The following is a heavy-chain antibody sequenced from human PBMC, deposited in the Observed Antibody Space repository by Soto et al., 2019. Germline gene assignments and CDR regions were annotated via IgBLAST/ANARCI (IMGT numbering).Heavy chain of an antibody. Sequence: PSETLSLTCAVSGGSISSGGYSWSWIRQPPGKGLEWIGYIYHSGSTYYNPSLKSRVTISVDRSKNQFSLKLSSVTDADTAVYYCARGQVVAAQHWGQGTLVTVSS. J-gene: IGHJ4*02. CDR2: IYHSGST. D-gene: IGHD2-15*01. CDR3: ARGQVVAAQH. CDR1: GGSISSGGYS. V-gene: IGHV4-30-2*01.